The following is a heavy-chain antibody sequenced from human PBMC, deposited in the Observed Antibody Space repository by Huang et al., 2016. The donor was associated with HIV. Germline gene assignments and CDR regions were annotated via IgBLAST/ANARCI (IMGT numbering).Heavy chain of an antibody. CDR2: INHIGKT. J-gene: IGHJ4*02. Sequence: QVQLRQWGAGLVKPSETLSLTCAVYGGSFSGYYWTWIRQSPGKGLVWIGEINHIGKTNYPPSLKIRVTISKDTAKNQFSLPLTSVSAADTGVYFCAREKAADSAWYGVYYFDYWGEGALVTVTS. CDR1: GGSFSGYY. V-gene: IGHV4-34*01. CDR3: AREKAADSAWYGVYYFDY. D-gene: IGHD6-19*01.